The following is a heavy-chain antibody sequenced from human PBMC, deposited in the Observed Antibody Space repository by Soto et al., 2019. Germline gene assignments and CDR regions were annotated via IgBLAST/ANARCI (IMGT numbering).Heavy chain of an antibody. CDR3: ARGYCSNGVCYRYIDL. D-gene: IGHD2-8*01. V-gene: IGHV3-72*01. CDR1: GFTFSSYS. Sequence: PGGSLRLSCAASGFTFSSYSMNWVRQAPGKGLEWVGRTRNKANSYTTEYAASVKGRFTISRDDSKNSLYLQMNSLKTEDTAVYYCARGYCSNGVCYRYIDLWGRGTLVTVSS. J-gene: IGHJ2*01. CDR2: TRNKANSYTT.